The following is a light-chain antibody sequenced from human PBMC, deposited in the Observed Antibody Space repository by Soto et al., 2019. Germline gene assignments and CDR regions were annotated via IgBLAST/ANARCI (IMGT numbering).Light chain of an antibody. CDR1: SSDVGGYNY. CDR2: EVS. V-gene: IGLV2-14*01. J-gene: IGLJ1*01. CDR3: SSYTGSSALVYV. Sequence: QSALTQPASVSGSPGQSITISCTGTSSDVGGYNYVSWYQQHPGKAPKLMIYEVSNRPSGVSNRFSGSKSGNTASLTISGLQAEDEADYYCSSYTGSSALVYVFXTGTKVTVL.